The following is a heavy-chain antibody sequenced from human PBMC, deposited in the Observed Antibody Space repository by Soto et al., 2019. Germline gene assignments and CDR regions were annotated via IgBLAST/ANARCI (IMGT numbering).Heavy chain of an antibody. CDR3: ASSGILGRDLNGWFDP. Sequence: SETVSLTCTVSGDSISGSHWSWLRQPLGKALEGIGYISHRGAPKYNPSLKSRLTRPVDPSQNQIFLRVNSVTTADTAVYFCASSGILGRDLNGWFDPWGQGTLVTVS. CDR1: GDSISGSH. CDR2: ISHRGAP. J-gene: IGHJ5*02. V-gene: IGHV4-59*01. D-gene: IGHD3-10*01.